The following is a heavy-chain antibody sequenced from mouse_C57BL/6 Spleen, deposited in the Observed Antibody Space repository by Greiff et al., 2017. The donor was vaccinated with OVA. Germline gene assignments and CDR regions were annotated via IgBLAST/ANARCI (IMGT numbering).Heavy chain of an antibody. CDR1: GYAFSSSC. CDR3: APLYAMDY. Sequence: VQLQQSGPELVKPGASVKISCKASGYAFSSSCMNWVKQRPGKGLEWIGRIYPGDGDTNYNGKFKAKATLTADKSSSTSYMQLSSLTSEDSAVYFCAPLYAMDYWGQGTPVTVSS. J-gene: IGHJ4*01. CDR2: IYPGDGDT. V-gene: IGHV1-82*01.